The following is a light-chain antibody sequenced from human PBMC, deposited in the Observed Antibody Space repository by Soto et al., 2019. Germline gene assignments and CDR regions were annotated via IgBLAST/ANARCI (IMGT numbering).Light chain of an antibody. V-gene: IGKV3-11*01. CDR3: QQRSNWPPRVT. CDR1: QSVSSY. CDR2: DAS. J-gene: IGKJ5*01. Sequence: EIVLTQSPATLSLSPGERATLSCRASQSVSSYLAWYQQKPGQAPRLLIYDASNRATGIPARFSGSGSGTDFTLTTSSLEPEDFAVYYCQQRSNWPPRVTFGQGTRLEI.